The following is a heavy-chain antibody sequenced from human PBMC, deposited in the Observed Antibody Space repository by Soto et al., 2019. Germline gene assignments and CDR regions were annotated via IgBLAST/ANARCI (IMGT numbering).Heavy chain of an antibody. CDR3: APTSLRMIDHPNRYNWFDP. J-gene: IGHJ5*02. V-gene: IGHV1-69*13. Sequence: ASVKVSCKASGGTFSSYAISWVRQAPGQGLEWMGGIIPIFGTANYAQKFQGRVTITADESTSTAYMELSSLRSEDTAVYYCAPTSLRMIDHPNRYNWFDPWGQGTLVTVSS. CDR1: GGTFSSYA. D-gene: IGHD3-16*01. CDR2: IIPIFGTA.